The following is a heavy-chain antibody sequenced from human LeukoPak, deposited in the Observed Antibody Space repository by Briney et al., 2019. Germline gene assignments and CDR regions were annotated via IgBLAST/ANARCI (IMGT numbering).Heavy chain of an antibody. CDR2: IWYGGSNK. D-gene: IGHD3-22*01. V-gene: IGHV3-33*06. J-gene: IGHJ4*02. CDR3: AKDRANYYNDSSVLDY. CDR1: GFTFSSYG. Sequence: GGSLRLSCAASGFTFSSYGMHWVRQAPGKGLEWVAVIWYGGSNKHYADSVKGRFTISRDNSENTLYLQMNSLRAEDTAVYYCAKDRANYYNDSSVLDYWGQGTLVTVSS.